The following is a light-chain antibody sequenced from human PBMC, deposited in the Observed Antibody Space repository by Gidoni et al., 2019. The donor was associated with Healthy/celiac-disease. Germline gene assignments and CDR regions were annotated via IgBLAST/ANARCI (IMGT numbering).Light chain of an antibody. CDR3: SSYTSSSTLV. V-gene: IGLV2-14*01. J-gene: IGLJ2*01. CDR1: SSDVGGYNY. CDR2: EVS. Sequence: QSALPQPASVSGSPGQSITISCTGTSSDVGGYNYVSWYHQHTGTAPKLMIYEVSNRPSGVSKRFSGSKSGNTASLTISGLQAEDEADYYCSSYTSSSTLVVGGGTKLTVL.